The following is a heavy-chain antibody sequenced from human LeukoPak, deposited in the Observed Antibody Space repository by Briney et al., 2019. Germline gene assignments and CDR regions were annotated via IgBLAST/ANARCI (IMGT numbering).Heavy chain of an antibody. D-gene: IGHD5-24*01. Sequence: GGSLRLSCAASGFSFNTYSMNWVRQAPGKGLEWVSSISSVSSYKYYVESVKGRFTISRDNAKNSLYLQMNSLRDEDTAVYYCARGQFTRPRYFDYWGQGTLVTVSS. CDR2: ISSVSSYK. V-gene: IGHV3-21*01. J-gene: IGHJ4*02. CDR1: GFSFNTYS. CDR3: ARGQFTRPRYFDY.